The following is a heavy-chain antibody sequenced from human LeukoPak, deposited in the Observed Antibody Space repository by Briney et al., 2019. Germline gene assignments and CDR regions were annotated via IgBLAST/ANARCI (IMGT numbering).Heavy chain of an antibody. Sequence: GGSLRLSCTASGFNLNTYAIHWVRQAPGKGLEWVAVISSDGRKTFYADSVKGRFTISRGNSKNTLFLQMDSLRAEDTAVYYRAREVRELSRYYDFHFWGQGTLVTVSS. CDR3: AREVRELSRYYDFHF. D-gene: IGHD3-16*02. CDR1: GFNLNTYA. CDR2: ISSDGRKT. V-gene: IGHV3-30*04. J-gene: IGHJ4*02.